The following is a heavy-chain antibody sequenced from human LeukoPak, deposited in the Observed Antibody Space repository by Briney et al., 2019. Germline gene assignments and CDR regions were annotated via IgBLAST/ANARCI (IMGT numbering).Heavy chain of an antibody. J-gene: IGHJ4*02. Sequence: GGSLRLSCAGSGFTFGGYGMHWSRQTPGKGLEWVAVIAYDGSRAFYADSVKGRFTISRDNSKNTMSVQMDDLRAEDTAVYYCTRYNNDHFDYWGQGTLVTVSS. CDR3: TRYNNDHFDY. D-gene: IGHD1-14*01. V-gene: IGHV3-33*01. CDR2: IAYDGSRA. CDR1: GFTFGGYG.